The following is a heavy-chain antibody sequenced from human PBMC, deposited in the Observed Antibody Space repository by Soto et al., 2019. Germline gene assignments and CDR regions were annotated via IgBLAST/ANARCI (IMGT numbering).Heavy chain of an antibody. CDR3: AHSQVYYDGSGSDAFDI. CDR1: GLSLSASGVG. V-gene: IGHV2-5*02. CDR2: IYWDDTK. D-gene: IGHD3-22*01. Sequence: QITLKQSGPTLVKPTQTLTLTCTFSGLSLSASGVGVGWIRQPPGKALEWLALIYWDDTKRYSPSLNSRLTITKNTSKNQVALTMTNVDAVDTATYCCAHSQVYYDGSGSDAFDIWGRGTMVTVSS. J-gene: IGHJ3*02.